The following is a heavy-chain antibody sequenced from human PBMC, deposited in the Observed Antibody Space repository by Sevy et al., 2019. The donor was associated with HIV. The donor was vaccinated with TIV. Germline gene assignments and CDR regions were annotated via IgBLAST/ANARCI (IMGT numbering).Heavy chain of an antibody. J-gene: IGHJ3*02. D-gene: IGHD2-21*02. CDR3: AREDIVVVTATPWDAFDI. Sequence: SETLSLTCTVSGGSISSSSYYWGWIRQPPGKGLEWIGSIYYSGSTYYNPSLKSRVTISVDTSKNQFSLKLSSVTAADTAVYYCAREDIVVVTATPWDAFDIWGQGTMVTVSS. CDR2: IYYSGST. V-gene: IGHV4-39*01. CDR1: GGSISSSSYY.